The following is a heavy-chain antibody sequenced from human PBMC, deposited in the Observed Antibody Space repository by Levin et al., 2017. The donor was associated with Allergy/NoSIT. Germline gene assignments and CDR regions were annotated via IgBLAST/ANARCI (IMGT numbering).Heavy chain of an antibody. CDR3: AKARVASSPSSDY. J-gene: IGHJ4*02. CDR2: ISYDGSNK. D-gene: IGHD6-6*01. V-gene: IGHV3-30*18. Sequence: GGSLRLSCAASGFTFSSYGMHWVRQAPGKGLEWVAMISYDGSNKYYAESVKGRFTISRDNSKNTLNLQMNSLRGEDTAVYYCAKARVASSPSSDYWGQGTLVTVSS. CDR1: GFTFSSYG.